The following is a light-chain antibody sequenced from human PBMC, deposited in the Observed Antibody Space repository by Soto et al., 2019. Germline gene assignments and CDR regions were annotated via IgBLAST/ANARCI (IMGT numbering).Light chain of an antibody. CDR1: QSISSW. CDR3: QQYDSFST. V-gene: IGKV1-5*03. CDR2: RAS. J-gene: IGKJ1*01. Sequence: DIQMTQSPSTLSASVGDRVTITCRASQSISSWLAWYQQKPGKAPKLLIYRASTLEFGVPSRFSVSGSGTEFTLTISSLQPDDFATYYCQQYDSFSTFGQGTKVEIK.